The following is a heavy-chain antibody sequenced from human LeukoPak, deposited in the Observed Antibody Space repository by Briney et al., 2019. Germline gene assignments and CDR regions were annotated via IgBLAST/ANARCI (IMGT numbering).Heavy chain of an antibody. CDR3: ARDQGLVVAVGASWFDS. CDR2: INTNTGNP. D-gene: IGHD6-19*01. J-gene: IGHJ5*01. V-gene: IGHV7-4-1*02. Sequence: ASVKVSCKASGYTFTNYAVNWVRQAPGQGLEWMGWINTNTGNPTYAQGFTGLFVFSLDTSVSTTYLQISSLKTEDTAVYYCARDQGLVVAVGASWFDSWGQGTLVTVSS. CDR1: GYTFTNYA.